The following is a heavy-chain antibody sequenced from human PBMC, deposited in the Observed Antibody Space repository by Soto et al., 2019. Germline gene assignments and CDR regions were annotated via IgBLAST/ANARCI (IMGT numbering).Heavy chain of an antibody. J-gene: IGHJ4*02. D-gene: IGHD3-3*01. V-gene: IGHV3-23*01. CDR2: ISATGGST. Sequence: VGSLRLSCAASGFTFSNYAMSWVRQAPGKGLEWVSVISATGGSTYNTDSVKGRFTISRDNSKNTLYLQMNSLRAEDTAIYYCAKAGNFGAVSLPDYWGQRTLVTVSS. CDR1: GFTFSNYA. CDR3: AKAGNFGAVSLPDY.